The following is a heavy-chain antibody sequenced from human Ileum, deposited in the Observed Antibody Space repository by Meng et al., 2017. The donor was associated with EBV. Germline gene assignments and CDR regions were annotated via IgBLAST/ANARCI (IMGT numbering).Heavy chain of an antibody. V-gene: IGHV4-39*07. J-gene: IGHJ4*02. CDR1: GGSISNSSYY. D-gene: IGHD5-24*01. Sequence: TVSGGSISNSSYYWGWSRQPPGKGLEWIGSMYYSGTTNYNPSLKSRVTISMGKSNNQLSLKLNSVTAADTAVYYCATQESRDGHNPYWGQGTLVTVSS. CDR3: ATQESRDGHNPY. CDR2: MYYSGTT.